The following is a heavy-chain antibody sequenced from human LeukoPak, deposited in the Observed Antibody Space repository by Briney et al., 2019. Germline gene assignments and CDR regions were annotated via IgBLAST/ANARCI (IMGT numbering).Heavy chain of an antibody. CDR3: AKERGVDIVATGPFDY. D-gene: IGHD5-12*01. CDR2: ISGSGGST. CDR1: GFTVSSNY. Sequence: GGSLRLSCAASGFTVSSNYMSWVRQAPGKGLEWVSAISGSGGSTYYADSVKGRFTISRDNSKNTLYLQMNSLRAEDTAVYYCAKERGVDIVATGPFDYWGQGTLVTVSS. J-gene: IGHJ4*02. V-gene: IGHV3-23*01.